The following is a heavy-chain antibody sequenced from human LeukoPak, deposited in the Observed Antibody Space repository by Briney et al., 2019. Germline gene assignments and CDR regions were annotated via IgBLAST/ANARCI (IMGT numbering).Heavy chain of an antibody. CDR1: GGSFSGYY. CDR2: INHSGST. V-gene: IGHV4-34*01. J-gene: IGHJ4*02. D-gene: IGHD5-18*01. Sequence: PSETLSLTCAVSGGSFSGYYWSWIRQPPGKGLEWIGEINHSGSTNYNPSLKRRITISVDTSKNQFSLKLSSVTDADTAVYYCAREGSGNTAMAAPDYWGQRTLVTVSS. CDR3: AREGSGNTAMAAPDY.